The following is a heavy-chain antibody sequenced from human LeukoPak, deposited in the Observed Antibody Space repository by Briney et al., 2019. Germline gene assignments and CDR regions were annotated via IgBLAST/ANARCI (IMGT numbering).Heavy chain of an antibody. Sequence: PGRSLRLSCAASEFTFSDYAMHWVRQAPGKGLEWVALISDDGSNIYYAGSVKGRFSISRDDSKRTLYLQMKSLRPEDTARYYCARDSLSPYRGVYKFKRDYYYGMDVWGQGTTVTVSS. CDR2: ISDDGSNI. V-gene: IGHV3-30-3*01. J-gene: IGHJ6*02. CDR3: ARDSLSPYRGVYKFKRDYYYGMDV. CDR1: EFTFSDYA. D-gene: IGHD3-10*01.